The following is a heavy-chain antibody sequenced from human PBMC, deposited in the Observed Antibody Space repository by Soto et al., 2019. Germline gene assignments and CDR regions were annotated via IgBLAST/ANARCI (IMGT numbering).Heavy chain of an antibody. J-gene: IGHJ5*02. CDR2: ISAYNGNT. D-gene: IGHD2-2*01. V-gene: IGHV1-18*01. CDR1: GYTFTSYG. CDR3: ATRHRPIGYCSSTSCYGFDP. Sequence: ASVKVSCKASGYTFTSYGISWVRQAPGQGLEWMGWISAYNGNTNYAQKLQGRVTMTTDTSTSTAYMELRSLRSDDTAVYYCATRHRPIGYCSSTSCYGFDPWGQGTLVTVSS.